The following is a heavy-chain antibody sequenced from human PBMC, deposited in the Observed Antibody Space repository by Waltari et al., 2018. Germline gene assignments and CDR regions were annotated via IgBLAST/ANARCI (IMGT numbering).Heavy chain of an antibody. CDR2: IYYSGST. CDR1: GGPISSSSYY. V-gene: IGHV4-39*07. D-gene: IGHD3-16*02. J-gene: IGHJ4*02. CDR3: ARAMITFGGVIVIDY. Sequence: QLQLQESGPGLVKPSETLSLTCTVSGGPISSSSYYWGWIREPPGKGLEWIGSIYYSGSTYYNPSLKSRVTISVDTSKNQFSLKLSSVTAADTAVYYCARAMITFGGVIVIDYWGQGTLVTVSS.